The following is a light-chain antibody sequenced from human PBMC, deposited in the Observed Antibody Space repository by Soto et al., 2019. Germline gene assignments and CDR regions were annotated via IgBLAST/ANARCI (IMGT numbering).Light chain of an antibody. V-gene: IGLV2-11*01. CDR3: CSYAGSRYV. CDR1: SSDVGGYNY. J-gene: IGLJ1*01. CDR2: DVS. Sequence: QSALTQPRSVSGSPGQSVTISCTGTSSDVGGYNYVSWYQQHPGKAPKLMIYDVSKRPSGVPDRFSGSKSGNTASLTISGPQAEDEADYYCCSYAGSRYVFGTGTKLTVL.